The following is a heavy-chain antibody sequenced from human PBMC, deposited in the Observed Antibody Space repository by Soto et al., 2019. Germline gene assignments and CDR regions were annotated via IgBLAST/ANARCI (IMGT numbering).Heavy chain of an antibody. V-gene: IGHV1-69*13. D-gene: IGHD2-2*02. CDR1: GGTFSSYA. CDR2: IIPIFGTA. CDR3: ARDRGDIVVVPAAIPLDP. J-gene: IGHJ5*02. Sequence: GASVKVSCKASGGTFSSYAISWVRQAPGQGLEWMGGIIPIFGTANYAQKFQGRVTITADESTSTAYMELSSLRSEDTAVYYCARDRGDIVVVPAAIPLDPWGQGTLVTVSS.